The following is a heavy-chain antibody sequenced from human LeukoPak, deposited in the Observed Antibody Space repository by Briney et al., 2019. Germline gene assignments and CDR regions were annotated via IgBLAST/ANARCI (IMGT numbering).Heavy chain of an antibody. CDR2: INPNSGGT. V-gene: IGHV1-2*02. D-gene: IGHD3-16*01. CDR3: AKPSWGGTYAV. J-gene: IGHJ4*02. CDR1: GYTFTTYY. Sequence: ASVKVSCKASGYTFTTYYMHWVRQAPGQGLEWMGWINPNSGGTNYAQKFQGRITLTRDTSISTAYMELSSLRSDDTALYYCAKPSWGGTYAVWGQGSLVTVSS.